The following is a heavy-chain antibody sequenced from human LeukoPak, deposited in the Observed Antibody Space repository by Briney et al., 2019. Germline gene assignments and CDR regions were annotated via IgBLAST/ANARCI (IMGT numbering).Heavy chain of an antibody. CDR3: ARHGTISSESYFDY. CDR1: GGSISSFY. CDR2: IYYSGIT. Sequence: PSETLSLTCTVSGGSISSFYWSWIRQPPGKGLEWIGYIYYSGITNYNPSLKSRVTGFVDTSKNQVSLRLSSVTAADTAVYYCARHGTISSESYFDYWGQGALVTVSS. D-gene: IGHD1-14*01. J-gene: IGHJ4*02. V-gene: IGHV4-59*08.